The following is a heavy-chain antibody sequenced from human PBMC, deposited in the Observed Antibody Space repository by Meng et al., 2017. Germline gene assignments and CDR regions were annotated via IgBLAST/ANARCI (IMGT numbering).Heavy chain of an antibody. CDR1: GFTFSSYE. Sequence: LSLTCAASGFTFSSYEMNWVRQAPGKGLEWVSYISSSGSTIYYADSVKGRFTISRDNAKNSLYLQMNSLRAEDTAVYYCARDGGITIFGVVTPDYYYYYGMDVWGQGTTVTVS. D-gene: IGHD3-3*01. CDR2: ISSSGSTI. CDR3: ARDGGITIFGVVTPDYYYYYGMDV. V-gene: IGHV3-48*03. J-gene: IGHJ6*02.